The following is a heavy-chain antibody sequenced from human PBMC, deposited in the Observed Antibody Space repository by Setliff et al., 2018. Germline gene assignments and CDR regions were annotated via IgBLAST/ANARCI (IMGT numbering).Heavy chain of an antibody. CDR2: IQHDGSRE. D-gene: IGHD5-12*01. Sequence: GGSLRLSCAASGFRFSTSDMHWVRQAPGRGLEWVSFIQHDGSREFYGDPVKGRFIISRDNSKNTLYLQMNSLSAEDTAVYYCAKVPNSGGYAGPFDFWGQGTLVTVSS. CDR3: AKVPNSGGYAGPFDF. J-gene: IGHJ4*02. CDR1: GFRFSTSD. V-gene: IGHV3-30*02.